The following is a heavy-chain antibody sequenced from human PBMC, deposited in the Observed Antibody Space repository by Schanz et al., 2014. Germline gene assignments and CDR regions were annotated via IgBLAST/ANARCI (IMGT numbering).Heavy chain of an antibody. J-gene: IGHJ4*02. V-gene: IGHV1-18*01. CDR3: ARGGYSSGWYDRDIAHFDY. D-gene: IGHD6-19*01. CDR1: GYSFISHA. CDR2: INAANGNT. Sequence: QVQLVQSGDEVKKPGASVKVSCKASGYSFISHAIHWVRQAPGQRLEWMGWINAANGNTNYAQKLQGRVTMTTDTSTSTAYMELRSLRSDDTAVYYCARGGYSSGWYDRDIAHFDYWGQGTLVTVSS.